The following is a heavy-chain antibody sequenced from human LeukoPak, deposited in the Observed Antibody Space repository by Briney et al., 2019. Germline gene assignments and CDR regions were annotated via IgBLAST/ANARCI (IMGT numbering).Heavy chain of an antibody. J-gene: IGHJ4*02. V-gene: IGHV3-23*01. Sequence: GGSLRLSCAASGFTFSNYAMTWVRLAPGKGLEWVSAITGNTANTYYADSVKGRFTISRDNSKNTVYLQMNSLRVEDTAVYYCAKRYVSSNYYQCLGEWGQGTLVTASS. CDR2: ITGNTANT. CDR3: AKRYVSSNYYQCLGE. CDR1: GFTFSNYA. D-gene: IGHD3-22*01.